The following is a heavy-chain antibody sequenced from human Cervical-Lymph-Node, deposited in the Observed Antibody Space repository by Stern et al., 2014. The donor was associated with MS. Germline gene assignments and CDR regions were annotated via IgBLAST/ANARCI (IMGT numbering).Heavy chain of an antibody. V-gene: IGHV4-61*02. CDR3: ARDEYTRSWPELGWLDP. CDR1: GASIRTSAYY. D-gene: IGHD6-13*01. Sequence: QVQLQESGPGLVKPSQTLSLTCTVSGASIRTSAYYWSWIRHRAGKGLEWIGRIYTSGRTNHNPSLESRVTISVDTSKNKVYMKLNFVTAADTAVYYCARDEYTRSWPELGWLDPWGQGILVTVSS. J-gene: IGHJ5*02. CDR2: IYTSGRT.